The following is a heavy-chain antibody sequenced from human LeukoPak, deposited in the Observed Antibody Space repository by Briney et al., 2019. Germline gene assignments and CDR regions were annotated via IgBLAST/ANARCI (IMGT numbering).Heavy chain of an antibody. CDR3: ARESEAFDI. J-gene: IGHJ3*02. Sequence: ASVKVSCKASGGTFSSYAISWVRQAPGQGLEWMGWINPNSGGTNYAQKFQGRVTMTRDTSISTAYMELSRLRSDDTAVYYCARESEAFDIWGQGTMVTVSS. CDR2: INPNSGGT. CDR1: GGTFSSYA. V-gene: IGHV1-2*02.